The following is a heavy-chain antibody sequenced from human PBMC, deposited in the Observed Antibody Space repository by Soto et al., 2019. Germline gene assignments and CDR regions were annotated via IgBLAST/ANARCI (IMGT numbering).Heavy chain of an antibody. Sequence: EVQLVESGGGLVQPGGSLRLSCAASGFTFSSYWMHWVRQAPGKGLVWVSRINRDGSSTSYADSVKGRFTISRDNAKNTLYLQMNSLRAEDTAVYYCARVVESSGWYKLDYYGMDVWGQGTTVTVSS. D-gene: IGHD6-19*01. CDR2: INRDGSST. CDR1: GFTFSSYW. J-gene: IGHJ6*02. CDR3: ARVVESSGWYKLDYYGMDV. V-gene: IGHV3-74*01.